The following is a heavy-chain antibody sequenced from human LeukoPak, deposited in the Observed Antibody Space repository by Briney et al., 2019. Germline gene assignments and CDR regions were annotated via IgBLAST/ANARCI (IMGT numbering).Heavy chain of an antibody. D-gene: IGHD3-10*01. Sequence: ASVKVSCKASGYSFTKYAMQWVRQAPGQRLEWMGWINAGNGSPKYSQKFQGRVTISRDTSANIAYLELGSLRSEDTGIYHCARGSDPDYWGQGTLVTVSS. V-gene: IGHV1-3*01. CDR3: ARGSDPDY. CDR2: INAGNGSP. J-gene: IGHJ4*02. CDR1: GYSFTKYA.